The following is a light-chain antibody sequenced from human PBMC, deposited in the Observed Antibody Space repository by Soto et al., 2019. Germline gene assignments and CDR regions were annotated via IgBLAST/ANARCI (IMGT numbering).Light chain of an antibody. CDR1: TSDVGGYNF. J-gene: IGLJ3*02. CDR2: EVS. CDR3: CSYTASSTPGV. V-gene: IGLV2-14*01. Sequence: QSALTQPASVSGSPGQSITFSCTGTTSDVGGYNFVSWYQHHPGKAPKLMIYEVSNRPSGVSNRFSGSKSGSTASLIISGLQPEDEADYYCCSYTASSTPGVFGGGTKLTVL.